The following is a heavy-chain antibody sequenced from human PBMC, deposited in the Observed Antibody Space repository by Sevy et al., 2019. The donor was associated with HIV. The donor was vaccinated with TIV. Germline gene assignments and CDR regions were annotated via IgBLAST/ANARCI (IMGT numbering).Heavy chain of an antibody. CDR3: AKDRATSYSGSYGIDY. CDR1: GFTFSSYG. Sequence: GGSLRLSCAASGFTFSSYGMHWVRQAPGKGLEWVAFIRYDGSNKYYADSVKGRFTISRDNSKNTLYLQMHSLGAEDRAVYYCAKDRATSYSGSYGIDYWGQGTLVTVSS. CDR2: IRYDGSNK. J-gene: IGHJ4*02. D-gene: IGHD1-26*01. V-gene: IGHV3-30*02.